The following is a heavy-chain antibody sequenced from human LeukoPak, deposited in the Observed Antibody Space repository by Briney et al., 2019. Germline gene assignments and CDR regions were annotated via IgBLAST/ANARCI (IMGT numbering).Heavy chain of an antibody. CDR2: IKHDGSER. CDR1: GFTFSSYW. Sequence: GGSQRLSCAASGFTFSSYWMFWVRQAPGKGLEWVACIKHDGSERYYVDSVKGRFTISRDNAENSLYLQMNSLRVEDTAAYFCASGRAWYVDYWGPGTLVTVSS. J-gene: IGHJ4*02. V-gene: IGHV3-7*01. CDR3: ASGRAWYVDY.